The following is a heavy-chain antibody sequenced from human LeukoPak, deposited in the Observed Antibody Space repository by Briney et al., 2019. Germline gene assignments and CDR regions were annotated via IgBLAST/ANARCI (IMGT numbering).Heavy chain of an antibody. CDR2: FIPIFGTA. CDR3: ARARYNWNYDWFDP. Sequence: GASVKVSCKASGGTFTSYAISWVRQTPGQGLEWMGVFIPIFGTANYAHKFQGRVTITTDEYTSTAYMELSSLRSEDTAVYYCARARYNWNYDWFDPWGQGTLVTVSS. D-gene: IGHD1-7*01. V-gene: IGHV1-69*05. J-gene: IGHJ5*02. CDR1: GGTFTSYA.